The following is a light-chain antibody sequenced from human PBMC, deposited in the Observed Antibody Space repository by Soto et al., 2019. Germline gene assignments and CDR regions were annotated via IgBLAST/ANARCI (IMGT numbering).Light chain of an antibody. Sequence: QSVLTQPASVSGSPGQSITISCTGTSTDVGGYNFVSWYQQYPGEAPKLIIYEVSNRPSGVSNRFSGSKSGNTASLTISGLQAEDEADYHCSSYTSINSRVFGTGTQLTVL. CDR1: STDVGGYNF. J-gene: IGLJ1*01. V-gene: IGLV2-14*03. CDR3: SSYTSINSRV. CDR2: EVS.